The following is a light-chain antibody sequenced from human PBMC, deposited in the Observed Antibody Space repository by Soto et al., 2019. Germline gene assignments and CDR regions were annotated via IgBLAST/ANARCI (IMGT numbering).Light chain of an antibody. J-gene: IGLJ2*01. Sequence: NFMLTQPHSVSESPEKTVTISCTGSSGRIATNYVQWYQQRPGSAPTTVIYEDNQRPSGVPDRFSGSIDSSSNSASLTISGLKAEDEADYYCQSYDSSTVVFGGGTKVTVL. CDR2: EDN. CDR1: SGRIATNY. CDR3: QSYDSSTVV. V-gene: IGLV6-57*02.